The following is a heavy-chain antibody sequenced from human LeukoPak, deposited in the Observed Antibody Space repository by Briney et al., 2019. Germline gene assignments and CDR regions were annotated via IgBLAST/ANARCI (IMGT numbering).Heavy chain of an antibody. Sequence: PCASLRLSCAASGLIFSSYAMSWVRQAPGKGLEWVSAISGSGGSTYYADSVKGRFTISRDNSKNPQYLQMNSLRAEDTAVYYCAKDSPRRITMIVVVLAYWGQGTLVTVSS. V-gene: IGHV3-23*01. D-gene: IGHD3-22*01. CDR1: GLIFSSYA. CDR2: ISGSGGST. CDR3: AKDSPRRITMIVVVLAY. J-gene: IGHJ4*02.